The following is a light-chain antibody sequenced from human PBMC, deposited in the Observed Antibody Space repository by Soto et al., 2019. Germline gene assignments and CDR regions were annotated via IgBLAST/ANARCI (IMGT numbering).Light chain of an antibody. CDR1: QSVSSN. CDR2: GAS. CDR3: QQHNNWPLT. V-gene: IGKV3-15*01. Sequence: EIVMTQSPATLSVSPGERATLSCRASQSVSSNLAWYQQKPGQDPRLLVYGASTRATGIPARFSGSGSGTQFNLTITRLQSEDFAVYYCQQHNNWPLTFGGGTKVEIK. J-gene: IGKJ4*01.